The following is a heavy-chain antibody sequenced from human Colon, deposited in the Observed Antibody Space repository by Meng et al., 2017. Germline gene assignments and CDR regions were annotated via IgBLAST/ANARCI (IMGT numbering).Heavy chain of an antibody. CDR3: ARERLSSGWYGGRWFDP. J-gene: IGHJ5*02. V-gene: IGHV4-34*01. CDR2: INHSGST. Sequence: QVQSQQWGAGLLKPSETLSLTCAVYGGSFSGYYWSWIRQPPGKGLEWIGEINHSGSTNYNPSLKSRVTISVDTSKNQFSLKLSSVTAADTAVYYCARERLSSGWYGGRWFDPWGQGTLVTVSS. CDR1: GGSFSGYY. D-gene: IGHD6-19*01.